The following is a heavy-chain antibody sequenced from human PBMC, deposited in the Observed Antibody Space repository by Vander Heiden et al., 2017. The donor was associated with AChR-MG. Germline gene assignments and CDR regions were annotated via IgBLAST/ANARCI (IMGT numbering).Heavy chain of an antibody. CDR2: INHMGST. V-gene: IGHV4-34*01. J-gene: IGHJ4*02. D-gene: IGHD3-22*01. Sequence: QVQLQQWGAGLLKPSETLSLTCAVYGGSFSGYYWSWIRQPPGKGLEWIGEINHMGSTNYNPSLKSRVTISVDTSKNQFSLKLSSVTAADTAVYYCARGRNGYYYDSSGYYFRLWGQGTLVTVSS. CDR3: ARGRNGYYYDSSGYYFRL. CDR1: GGSFSGYY.